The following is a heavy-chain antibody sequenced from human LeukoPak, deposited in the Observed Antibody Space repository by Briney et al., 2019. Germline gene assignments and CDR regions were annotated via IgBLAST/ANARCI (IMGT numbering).Heavy chain of an antibody. Sequence: PSQTLSLTCTVSGGSISSGGYYWSWIRQHPGKGLEWIGYIYYSGSTYYNPSLKSRVTISVDTSKNQFSLKLSSVTAADTAVYYCARGRVVYDIHLNWFDPWGQGTLVTVSS. V-gene: IGHV4-31*03. J-gene: IGHJ5*02. D-gene: IGHD2-8*02. CDR2: IYYSGST. CDR3: ARGRVVYDIHLNWFDP. CDR1: GGSISSGGYY.